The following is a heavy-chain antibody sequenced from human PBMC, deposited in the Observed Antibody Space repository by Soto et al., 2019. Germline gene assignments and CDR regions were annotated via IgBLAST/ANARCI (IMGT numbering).Heavy chain of an antibody. D-gene: IGHD4-17*01. V-gene: IGHV1-18*01. CDR1: GYSFISYG. CDR3: AKDNTATSPSRYRFGMDV. Sequence: QLQLMQSGPEVKKPGASLKVSCKASGYSFISYGISWVQQAPGRGLEWMGWISGYNGNTNYEQKFKGRVTMTIDAATSTAYMELRSLASDDTAVYYCAKDNTATSPSRYRFGMDVWGPGTTVTVSS. J-gene: IGHJ6*02. CDR2: ISGYNGNT.